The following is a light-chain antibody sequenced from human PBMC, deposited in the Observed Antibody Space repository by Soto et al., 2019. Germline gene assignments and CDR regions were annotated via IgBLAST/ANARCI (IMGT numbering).Light chain of an antibody. V-gene: IGKV1-12*01. J-gene: IGKJ4*01. CDR3: QQDKSCPIS. CDR2: AAS. CDR1: QGLASW. Sequence: DIQMTQSPSSVSASVGDRVTSTCRARQGLASWLAWYQHKPGKAPKLLIYAASSLQSGVPSRFSGSARGTEFNLGISSLQPEDVATDYCQQDKSCPISVGGGTKVEIK.